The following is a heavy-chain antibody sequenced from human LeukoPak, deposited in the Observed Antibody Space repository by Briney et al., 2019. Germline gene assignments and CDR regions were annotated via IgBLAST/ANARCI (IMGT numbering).Heavy chain of an antibody. D-gene: IGHD6-13*01. V-gene: IGHV3-74*01. Sequence: PGGSLRLSCAASGFTFSTYWMTWVRQAPGKGLMWVSRIKSDGSSTTYADSVKGRFTISRDNAKNTLYLQMNSLRAEDTAVYYCASSWSLTNWGQGTLVTVSS. CDR3: ASSWSLTN. CDR1: GFTFSTYW. CDR2: IKSDGSST. J-gene: IGHJ4*02.